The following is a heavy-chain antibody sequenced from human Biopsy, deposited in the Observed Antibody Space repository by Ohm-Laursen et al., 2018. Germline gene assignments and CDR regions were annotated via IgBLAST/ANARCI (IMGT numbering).Heavy chain of an antibody. J-gene: IGHJ5*02. CDR1: GGSISNNNYY. D-gene: IGHD3-22*01. CDR2: IFYRGST. Sequence: PGTLSLTWTVSGGSISNNNYYWGWIRQPPGKGLEWIGSIFYRGSTHYKPSLKSRVNISVDTSKNQFSLKLNSMTAADTAAYYCARDYDTSGYYYVSWGQGTLVTVSS. CDR3: ARDYDTSGYYYVS. V-gene: IGHV4-39*01.